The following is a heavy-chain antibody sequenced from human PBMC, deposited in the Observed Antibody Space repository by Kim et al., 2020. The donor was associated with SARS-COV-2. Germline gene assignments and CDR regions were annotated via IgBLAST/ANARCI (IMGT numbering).Heavy chain of an antibody. V-gene: IGHV3-15*01. Sequence: GGSLRLSCAVSGIPFSDAWFNWVRQAPGKGLEWLGRIKSKSDGGPSDLAAPVKGSFAISSDDSKSTLFLLMNSLRNDDSAVYYCLTVSMRCGQGTRHTV. CDR1: GIPFSDAW. CDR2: IKSKSDGGPS. J-gene: IGHJ4*02. CDR3: LTVSMR. D-gene: IGHD2-2*01.